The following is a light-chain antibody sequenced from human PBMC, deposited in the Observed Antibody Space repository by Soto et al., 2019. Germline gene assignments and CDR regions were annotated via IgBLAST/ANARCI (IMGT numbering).Light chain of an antibody. CDR1: SSDVGNYIF. CDR3: GSYTTSASYV. J-gene: IGLJ1*01. Sequence: HSVLTQPASVSGSPGQSITISCTGTSSDVGNYIFVSWYRQHPGKAPNLMIYDINNRPSGVSNRFSGSKSGNTASLTISGLQAEDEADYYCGSYTTSASYVFGTGTKVTVL. V-gene: IGLV2-14*01. CDR2: DIN.